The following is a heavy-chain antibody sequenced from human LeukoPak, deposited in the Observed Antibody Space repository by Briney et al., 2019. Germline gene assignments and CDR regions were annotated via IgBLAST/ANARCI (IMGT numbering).Heavy chain of an antibody. Sequence: GGSLRLSCAASGFTVSSNYMSWVRQAPGKGLEWVSSISSSGSTIYYADSVKGRFTISRDNAKNSLYLQMNSLRAEDTAVYYCARDRGLEMATIIEGDAFDIWGQGTMVTVSS. V-gene: IGHV3-11*01. CDR2: ISSSGSTI. CDR3: ARDRGLEMATIIEGDAFDI. J-gene: IGHJ3*02. CDR1: GFTVSSNY. D-gene: IGHD5-24*01.